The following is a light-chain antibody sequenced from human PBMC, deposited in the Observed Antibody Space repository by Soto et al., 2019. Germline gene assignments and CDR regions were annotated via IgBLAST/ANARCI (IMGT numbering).Light chain of an antibody. J-gene: IGLJ1*01. Sequence: QSVLTQPASVSGSPGQSITLSCTGTSSDVGGYNYVSWYQQHPGKAPKLMIYDVSNRPSGVSNRFSGSKSGNTASLTISGLQAEGEADYYCSSYTSSSTYVFGTGTKVTVL. CDR1: SSDVGGYNY. CDR3: SSYTSSSTYV. CDR2: DVS. V-gene: IGLV2-14*01.